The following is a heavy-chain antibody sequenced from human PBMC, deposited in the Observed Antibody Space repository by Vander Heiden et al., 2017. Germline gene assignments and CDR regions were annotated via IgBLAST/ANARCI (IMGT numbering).Heavy chain of an antibody. CDR2: IYYRGST. D-gene: IGHD6-19*01. V-gene: IGHV4-31*01. CDR3: ARDQGGSGWYGGFDY. Sequence: QVQLQESGPGLVQPSQTLSLPCPVSGRSISSGGYYWSWIRQHPGKGLEWIGYIYYRGSTYYNPSLKSLVTISVDTSKNQFSLKLSSVTAADTAVYYCARDQGGSGWYGGFDYWGQGTLVTVSS. CDR1: GRSISSGGYY. J-gene: IGHJ4*02.